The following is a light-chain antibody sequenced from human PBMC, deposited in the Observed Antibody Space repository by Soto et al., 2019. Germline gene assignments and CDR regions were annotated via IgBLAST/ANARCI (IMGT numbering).Light chain of an antibody. V-gene: IGKV3-15*01. CDR1: QSVSSN. Sequence: EIVMTQSPATLSVSPGERANLTCRASQSVSSNLVWYQQKRGQAPRLLIYGASTRATGIPARFSGSGSGTEFTLTISSLQYEDFAVYYCQQYNNCPPTFGQGTNLEIK. CDR2: GAS. J-gene: IGKJ2*01. CDR3: QQYNNCPPT.